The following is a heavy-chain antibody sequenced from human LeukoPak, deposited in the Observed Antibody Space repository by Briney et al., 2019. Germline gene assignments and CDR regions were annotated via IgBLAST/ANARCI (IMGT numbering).Heavy chain of an antibody. Sequence: SQTLSLTCTVSGDSISSGSYYWSWIRQPAGKGLEWIGRIYSSGSTNYNPSLNSRATISVDTSKNQFSLRLNSVTAADTAMYYCAKSGGYGLIDYWGQGTRVTVSS. CDR2: IYSSGST. CDR1: GDSISSGSYY. J-gene: IGHJ4*02. V-gene: IGHV4-61*02. CDR3: AKSGGYGLIDY. D-gene: IGHD1-26*01.